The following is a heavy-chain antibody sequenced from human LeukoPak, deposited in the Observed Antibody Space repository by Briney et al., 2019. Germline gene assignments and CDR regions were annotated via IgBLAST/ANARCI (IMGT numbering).Heavy chain of an antibody. CDR1: GFTFSSYA. CDR2: ISGSGGST. CDR3: ARAVTGYSDY. J-gene: IGHJ4*02. Sequence: GGSLRLSCAASGFTFSSYAMSWVRQAPGKGLEWVSAISGSGGSTYYADSVKGRFTISRDNAKNKLYLQMNSLRAEDTAVYYCARAVTGYSDYWGQGTLVTVSS. D-gene: IGHD3-9*01. V-gene: IGHV3-23*01.